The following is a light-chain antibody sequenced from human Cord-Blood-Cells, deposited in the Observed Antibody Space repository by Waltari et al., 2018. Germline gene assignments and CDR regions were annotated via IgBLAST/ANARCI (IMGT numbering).Light chain of an antibody. Sequence: DIQMTQSPSTLSASVGDRVTITCRASQSISSWLAWYQQKPGKAPKLLIYDASSLESGVPSRFSDSGSGTEFTLTISSLQPDDFATYYCQQYNSYSRTFDQGTKVEIK. J-gene: IGKJ1*01. CDR3: QQYNSYSRT. V-gene: IGKV1-5*01. CDR2: DAS. CDR1: QSISSW.